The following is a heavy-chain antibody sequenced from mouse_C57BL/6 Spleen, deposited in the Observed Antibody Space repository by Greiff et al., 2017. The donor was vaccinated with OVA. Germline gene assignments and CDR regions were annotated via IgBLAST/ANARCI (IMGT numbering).Heavy chain of an antibody. CDR2: ISSGSSPI. Sequence: EVQRVESGGGLVKPGGSLKLSCAASGFTFSDYGMHWVRQAPEKGLQWVAYISSGSSPIYYADTVQGRFTISRDNAKNTLFLQMTSLRSEDTAMYYCARPYGNSAWFAYWGQGTLVTVSA. J-gene: IGHJ3*01. CDR3: ARPYGNSAWFAY. V-gene: IGHV5-17*01. CDR1: GFTFSDYG. D-gene: IGHD2-1*01.